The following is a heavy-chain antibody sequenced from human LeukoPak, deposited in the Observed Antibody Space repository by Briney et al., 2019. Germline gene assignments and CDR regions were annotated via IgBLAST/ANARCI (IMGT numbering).Heavy chain of an antibody. CDR3: ARGYSYGLPFDC. J-gene: IGHJ4*02. V-gene: IGHV4-59*01. D-gene: IGHD5-18*01. Sequence: SETLSLTCTVSGGSISSYYWSWIRQPPGKGLEWIGYIYYSGSTNYNPSLKSRVTISVDTSKNQFSLKLSSVTAADTAVYYCARGYSYGLPFDCWGQGTLVTVSS. CDR2: IYYSGST. CDR1: GGSISSYY.